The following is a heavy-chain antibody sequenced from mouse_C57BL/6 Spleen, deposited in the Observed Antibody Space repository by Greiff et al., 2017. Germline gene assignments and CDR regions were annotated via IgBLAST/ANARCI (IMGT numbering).Heavy chain of an antibody. V-gene: IGHV1-7*01. J-gene: IGHJ3*01. Sequence: QVQLQESGAELAKPGASVKLSCKASGYTFTSYWMHWVKQRPGQGLEWIGYINPCSGYTKYNQKFKDKATLTADKSSSTAYMQLSSLTYEDSAVYYCAREVYGSGYLFDYWGQGTLVTVSA. CDR1: GYTFTSYW. CDR2: INPCSGYT. CDR3: AREVYGSGYLFDY. D-gene: IGHD1-1*01.